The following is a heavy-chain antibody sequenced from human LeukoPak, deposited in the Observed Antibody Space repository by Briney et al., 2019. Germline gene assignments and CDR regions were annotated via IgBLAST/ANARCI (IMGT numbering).Heavy chain of an antibody. D-gene: IGHD2-2*03. J-gene: IGHJ4*02. CDR2: ISSSGSAK. V-gene: IGHV3-48*02. CDR3: ASGSGH. Sequence: SGGSLRLSCAASGFTFSNYGLNWVRQAPGKGLEWVSHISSSGSAKYYADSVKSRFTISRDNAKNSLYLQMNSLRDEDTAVFYCASGSGHWGQGTLVTVSS. CDR1: GFTFSNYG.